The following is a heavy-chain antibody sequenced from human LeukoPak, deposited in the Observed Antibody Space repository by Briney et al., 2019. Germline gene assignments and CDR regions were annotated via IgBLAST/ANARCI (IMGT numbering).Heavy chain of an antibody. CDR2: IYTSGST. CDR1: GVSFSSYY. CDR3: ARENSGSYREFDY. D-gene: IGHD1-26*01. J-gene: IGHJ4*02. Sequence: SETLSLTCTVSGVSFSSYYWSWIRQPAGKGLDWIGCIYTSGSTNYNASLKSRVSMSVDTSENQFSLKLSSVTAADTAVFYCARENSGSYREFDYWGQGTLVTVSS. V-gene: IGHV4-4*07.